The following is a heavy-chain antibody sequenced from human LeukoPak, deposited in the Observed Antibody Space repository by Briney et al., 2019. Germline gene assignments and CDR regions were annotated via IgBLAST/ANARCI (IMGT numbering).Heavy chain of an antibody. Sequence: GGSLRLSCAASGFTFSTYLMSWVRQAPGKGLEWVANINQDGSEKHYVDSVKGRFTISRDNARNSLYLQMNSLRAEDTAVYYCAKDRYSYDNYYYGMDVWGQGTTVTVSS. CDR2: INQDGSEK. D-gene: IGHD5-18*01. V-gene: IGHV3-7*03. CDR3: AKDRYSYDNYYYGMDV. CDR1: GFTFSTYL. J-gene: IGHJ6*02.